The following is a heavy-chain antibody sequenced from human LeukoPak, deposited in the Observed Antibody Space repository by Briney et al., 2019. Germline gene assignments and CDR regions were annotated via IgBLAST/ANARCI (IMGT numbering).Heavy chain of an antibody. D-gene: IGHD3-10*01. Sequence: GGSLRLSCAASGFTFGDSAMHWVRQASGKGLEWVGRIRSKANTYATAYAASVKGRFTISRDDSKNTAYLQMTSLKTEDTAVYYCTRLTMVRGLILYFDYWSQGTLVTVSS. V-gene: IGHV3-73*01. CDR2: IRSKANTYAT. CDR3: TRLTMVRGLILYFDY. CDR1: GFTFGDSA. J-gene: IGHJ4*02.